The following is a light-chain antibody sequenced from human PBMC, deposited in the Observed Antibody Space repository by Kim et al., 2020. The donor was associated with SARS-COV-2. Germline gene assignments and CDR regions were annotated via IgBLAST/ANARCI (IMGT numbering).Light chain of an antibody. J-gene: IGKJ1*01. CDR1: QSVSSNY. CDR2: GAS. CDR3: QQYSSSPAT. Sequence: SPGERATLSCRASQSVSSNYLAWYQQKPGQAPRLLIYGASSRATGIPDRFSGSGSGTDFTITITRLEPEDFAVYYCQQYSSSPATFGQGTKVDIK. V-gene: IGKV3-20*01.